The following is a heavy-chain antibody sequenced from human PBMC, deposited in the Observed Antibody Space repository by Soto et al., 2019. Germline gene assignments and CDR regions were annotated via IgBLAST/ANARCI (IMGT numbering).Heavy chain of an antibody. CDR3: ARDNDGITGTKPGNWLDP. D-gene: IGHD1-20*01. CDR1: GGSFSGYY. J-gene: IGHJ5*02. Sequence: PSETLSLTCAVYGGSFSGYYWSWIRQPPGKGLEWIGEINHSGSTNYNPSLKSRVTISVDTSKNQFSLKLSSVTAADTAVYYCARDNDGITGTKPGNWLDPWGQGTLVTVSS. CDR2: INHSGST. V-gene: IGHV4-34*01.